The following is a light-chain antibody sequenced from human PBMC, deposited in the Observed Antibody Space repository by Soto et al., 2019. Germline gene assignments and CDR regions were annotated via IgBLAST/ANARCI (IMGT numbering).Light chain of an antibody. J-gene: IGLJ1*01. CDR2: DDD. Sequence: QSVMTQPPSVSAAPGQRVTISCSGSSSNIGGISVSWYQQLPGTAPKLLIYDDDKRPSGIPDRFSGSKSGTSATLGITGFQTGDEADHYCGSWDSSLSAYVFGTGTKLTVL. CDR3: GSWDSSLSAYV. V-gene: IGLV1-51*01. CDR1: SSNIGGIS.